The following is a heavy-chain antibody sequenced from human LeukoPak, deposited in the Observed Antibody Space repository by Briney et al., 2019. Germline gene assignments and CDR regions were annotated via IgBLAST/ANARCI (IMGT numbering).Heavy chain of an antibody. Sequence: SETLSLTCAVYGGSFSGYYWSWIRQPPGKGLEWIGEINHSGSTNYNSSLKSRVAISVDTSKNQFSLKVTSVTAADTAVYYCATRPDIAATGPGWFGPWGQGTTVTVSS. CDR3: ATRPDIAATGPGWFGP. J-gene: IGHJ6*02. D-gene: IGHD6-13*01. CDR1: GGSFSGYY. CDR2: INHSGST. V-gene: IGHV4-34*01.